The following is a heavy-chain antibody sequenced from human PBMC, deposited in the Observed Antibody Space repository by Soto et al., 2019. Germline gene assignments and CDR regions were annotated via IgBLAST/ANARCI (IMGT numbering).Heavy chain of an antibody. Sequence: PSETLSLTCTVSGGSISRSNYHWTWIRHPPGKGLEWIGSGTTNYNPSLGGRVTISVDTSKNQFSLKVYSVTAADTAMYYCATYGGDTGRFDYWGQGTLVTVSS. CDR3: ATYGGDTGRFDY. CDR2: SGTT. J-gene: IGHJ4*02. V-gene: IGHV4-39*01. D-gene: IGHD4-17*01. CDR1: GGSISRSNYH.